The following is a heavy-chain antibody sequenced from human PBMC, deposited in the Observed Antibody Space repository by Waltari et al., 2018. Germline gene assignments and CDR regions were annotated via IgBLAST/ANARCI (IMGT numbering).Heavy chain of an antibody. D-gene: IGHD6-19*01. CDR3: ARGGRVGSAWGPYFDY. J-gene: IGHJ4*02. Sequence: QVQLVQSGADVKKPGASVTVSCKASGYTFTSHYVPWVRQAPGQGLEWMGKISPGSGGKSYAQNFQGRVTMTRDTSTNTVYMELTSLTSEDTAVYFCARGGRVGSAWGPYFDYWGQGTLVTVSS. V-gene: IGHV1-46*01. CDR2: ISPGSGGK. CDR1: GYTFTSHY.